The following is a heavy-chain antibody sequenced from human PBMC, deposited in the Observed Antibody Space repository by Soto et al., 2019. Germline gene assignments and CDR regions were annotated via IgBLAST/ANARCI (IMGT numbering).Heavy chain of an antibody. CDR2: MNPNSGNT. Sequence: GASVKVSCKASGYTFTSYDINWVRQATGQGLEWMGWMNPNSGNTGYAQKFQGRVTMTRNTSISTAYMELSSLRSEDTAVYYCARAGHYDSSGYYFSVAFDIWGQGTMVTVSS. V-gene: IGHV1-8*01. D-gene: IGHD3-22*01. CDR3: ARAGHYDSSGYYFSVAFDI. CDR1: GYTFTSYD. J-gene: IGHJ3*02.